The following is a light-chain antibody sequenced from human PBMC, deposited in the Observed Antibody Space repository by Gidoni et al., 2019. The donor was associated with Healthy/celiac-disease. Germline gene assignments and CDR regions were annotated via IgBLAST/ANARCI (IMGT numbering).Light chain of an antibody. V-gene: IGKV2-28*01. CDR1: HSLLHSNGYNY. Sequence: DIVMTQSPLSLLVTPGEPASISCRSSHSLLHSNGYNYLDWYLQKPGQSPQLLIYLGSNRASGVPDRFSGSGSGTDFTLKISRVEAEDVGVYYCMQALQTPRLTFGGGTKVEIK. CDR3: MQALQTPRLT. CDR2: LGS. J-gene: IGKJ4*01.